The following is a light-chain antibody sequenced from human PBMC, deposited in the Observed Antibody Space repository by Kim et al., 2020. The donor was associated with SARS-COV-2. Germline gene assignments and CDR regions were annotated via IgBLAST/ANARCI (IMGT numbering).Light chain of an antibody. CDR1: QNIRKE. V-gene: IGKV1-5*01. CDR2: DAS. J-gene: IGKJ4*01. Sequence: ASVGDRVTITCRASQNIRKELAWYQQNPGKAPKLLIYDASSLESGVPSTFSGSGSGTQFTLTISSLQPDDVATYYCQQYSDFPLTFGGGTKVDIK. CDR3: QQYSDFPLT.